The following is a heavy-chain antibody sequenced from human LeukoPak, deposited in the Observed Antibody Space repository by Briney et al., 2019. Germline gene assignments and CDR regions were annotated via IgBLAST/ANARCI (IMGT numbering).Heavy chain of an antibody. CDR1: GSTFSNYA. Sequence: ASVKVSCKASGSTFSNYAISWVRQAPGQGLEWMGGIIPIFGTANCAQKLQDRVTLGMEESTSTAYMELSSLRSEDTAVYYCARGPTDYDFWSGYSKKYYYYMDVWGTGTTVTVSS. J-gene: IGHJ6*03. CDR2: IIPIFGTA. CDR3: ARGPTDYDFWSGYSKKYYYYMDV. V-gene: IGHV1-69*05. D-gene: IGHD3-3*01.